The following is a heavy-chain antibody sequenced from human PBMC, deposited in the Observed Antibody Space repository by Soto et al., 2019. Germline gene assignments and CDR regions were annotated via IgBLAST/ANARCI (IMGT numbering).Heavy chain of an antibody. D-gene: IGHD4-17*01. CDR1: GFTFSSYA. J-gene: IGHJ4*02. CDR3: AKDYSTVTTDPLSVVLFDY. CDR2: ITSDGRT. Sequence: GGSLRLSCAASGFTFSSYAMSWVRQAPGKGLEWVSIITSDGRTYYADSVKGRFTISRDNSKNTVYLQMNSLRAEDTAVYYCAKDYSTVTTDPLSVVLFDYWGQGALVTVSS. V-gene: IGHV3-23*01.